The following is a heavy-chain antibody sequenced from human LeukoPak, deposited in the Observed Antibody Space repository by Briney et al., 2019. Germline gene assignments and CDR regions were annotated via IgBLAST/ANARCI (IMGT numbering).Heavy chain of an antibody. CDR2: ISYDGSNK. Sequence: GGSLRLSCAASGFTFSSYAMHWVRQAPGKGLERVAVISYDGSNKYYADSVKGRFTISRDNSKNTLYLQMNSLRAEDTAVYYCARDPDDSSGYYLDYWGQGTLVTVSS. D-gene: IGHD3-22*01. J-gene: IGHJ4*02. CDR1: GFTFSSYA. V-gene: IGHV3-30-3*01. CDR3: ARDPDDSSGYYLDY.